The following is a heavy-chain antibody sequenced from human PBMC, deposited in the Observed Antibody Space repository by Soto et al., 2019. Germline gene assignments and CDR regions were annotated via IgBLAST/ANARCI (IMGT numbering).Heavy chain of an antibody. D-gene: IGHD3-3*01. CDR1: GGSISSGDYY. V-gene: IGHV4-30-4*01. CDR2: IYYSGST. Sequence: LSLTCTVSGGSISSGDYYRSWIRQPPGKGLEWIGYIYYSGSTYYNPSLKSRVTISVDTSKNQFSLKLSSVTAADTAVYYCARGSLEWSDFDYWGQGTLVTVSS. CDR3: ARGSLEWSDFDY. J-gene: IGHJ4*02.